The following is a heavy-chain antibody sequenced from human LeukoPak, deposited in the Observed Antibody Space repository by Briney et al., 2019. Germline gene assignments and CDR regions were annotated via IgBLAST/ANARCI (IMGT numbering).Heavy chain of an antibody. CDR3: ARGVSPITIFGVVAGYFDY. CDR1: GGSISSGSYY. V-gene: IGHV4-61*02. D-gene: IGHD3-3*01. Sequence: SETLSLTCTVSGGSISSGSYYWSWIRQPAGKGLEWIGRIYTSGSTNYNPSLKSRVTISVDTSKNQFSLKLSSVTAADTAVYYCARGVSPITIFGVVAGYFDYWGQGTLVTVSS. J-gene: IGHJ4*02. CDR2: IYTSGST.